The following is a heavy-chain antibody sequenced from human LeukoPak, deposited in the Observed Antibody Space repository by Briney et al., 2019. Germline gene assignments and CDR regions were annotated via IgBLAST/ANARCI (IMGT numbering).Heavy chain of an antibody. D-gene: IGHD3-22*01. CDR3: AKDEVGNYYDSSGHYAAFDM. CDR1: GFTFSSYG. CDR2: ISFDGSSK. J-gene: IGHJ3*02. Sequence: GGSLRLSCAVSGFTFSSYGMHWVRQAPGKGLEWVAVISFDGSSKYYAHSVKGRFTISRDSSKNTLFLQMNSLRAEDTAVYYCAKDEVGNYYDSSGHYAAFDMWGQGTMVTVSA. V-gene: IGHV3-30*18.